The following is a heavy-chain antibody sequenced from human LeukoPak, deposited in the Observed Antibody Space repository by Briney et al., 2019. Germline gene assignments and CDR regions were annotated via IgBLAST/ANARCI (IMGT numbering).Heavy chain of an antibody. V-gene: IGHV3-30*18. J-gene: IGHJ3*02. D-gene: IGHD5-24*01. Sequence: GGSLRLSCAVSGFSISDYGMHWVRQAPGKGLEWVAVISSNGATGHDADSMKGRFTISRDNSKNTVYLQMSSVTTEDTALYYCAKDHENWRWLDIWGQGTMVTASS. CDR3: AKDHENWRWLDI. CDR1: GFSISDYG. CDR2: ISSNGATG.